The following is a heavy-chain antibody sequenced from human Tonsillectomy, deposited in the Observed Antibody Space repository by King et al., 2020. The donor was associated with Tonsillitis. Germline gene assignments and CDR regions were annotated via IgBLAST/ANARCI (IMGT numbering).Heavy chain of an antibody. CDR3: ARGLRGYSYGTLDY. J-gene: IGHJ4*02. Sequence: VQLVESGGGVVQPWRSLRLSCAASGFTFSKYAMYWVRQAPGKGLEWVAVISYDGSDKYYADSVKGRFTISRDNSKNTLYLQMNSLRDEDTAVYYCARGLRGYSYGTLDYWGKGTLVTVSS. V-gene: IGHV3-30-3*01. CDR2: ISYDGSDK. D-gene: IGHD5-18*01. CDR1: GFTFSKYA.